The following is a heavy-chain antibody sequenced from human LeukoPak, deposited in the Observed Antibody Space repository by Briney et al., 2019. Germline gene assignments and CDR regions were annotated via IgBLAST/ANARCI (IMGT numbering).Heavy chain of an antibody. J-gene: IGHJ4*02. CDR1: GFTFSSYG. CDR2: ISYDGSNK. D-gene: IGHD6-13*01. CDR3: AKSPSAGLPTLDY. V-gene: IGHV3-30*18. Sequence: GGSLRLSCAASGFTFSSYGMHWVRQAPGKGLEWVAVISYDGSNKYYADSVKGRFTISRDNSKNTLYLQMNSLRAEDTAVYYCAKSPSAGLPTLDYWGQGTLVTVSS.